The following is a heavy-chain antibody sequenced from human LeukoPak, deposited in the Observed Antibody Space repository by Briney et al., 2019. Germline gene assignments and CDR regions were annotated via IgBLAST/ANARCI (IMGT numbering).Heavy chain of an antibody. D-gene: IGHD3-10*01. V-gene: IGHV3-30*02. J-gene: IGHJ4*02. CDR1: GFTFSRYG. CDR2: IRYDESDK. CDR3: ATYYYASGNYYNYIYY. Sequence: GGSLRLSCAASGFTFSRYGMHWVRQAPGKGLEWVAFIRYDESDKKYKDSVKGRFTVSKDNSKDTVSLQMHSLRVEDTAVYFCATYYYASGNYYNYIYYWGQGALVTVSS.